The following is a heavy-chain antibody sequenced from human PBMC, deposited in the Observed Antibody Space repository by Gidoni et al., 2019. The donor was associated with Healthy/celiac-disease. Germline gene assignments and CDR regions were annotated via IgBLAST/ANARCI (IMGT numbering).Heavy chain of an antibody. V-gene: IGHV4-59*01. CDR3: ARDGYNYFDY. CDR2: IYYSGST. CDR1: GGSISSYY. Sequence: QVQLQESVPGQVKPSETLSLNCTVSGGSISSYYWSWIRQPPGKGLEWIGYIYYSGSTNSNPSLKSRVTISVDTSKNQFSLKLSSVTAADTAVYYCARDGYNYFDYWGQGTLVTVSS. D-gene: IGHD5-12*01. J-gene: IGHJ4*02.